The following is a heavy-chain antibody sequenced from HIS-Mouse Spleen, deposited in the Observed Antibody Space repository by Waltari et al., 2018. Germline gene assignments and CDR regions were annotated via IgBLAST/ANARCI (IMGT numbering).Heavy chain of an antibody. CDR1: GFTGSGNN. CDR2: IYSGGST. D-gene: IGHD3-10*01. Sequence: EVQLVETGGGLIQPGGSRRRSCAASGFTGSGNNMSRGSQAPGQGLEWVSVIYSGGSTYYADSVKGRFTISRDNSKNTLYLQMNSLRAEDTAVYYCARHYYYGSGSYYFDYWGQGTLVTVSS. CDR3: ARHYYYGSGSYYFDY. J-gene: IGHJ4*02. V-gene: IGHV3-53*02.